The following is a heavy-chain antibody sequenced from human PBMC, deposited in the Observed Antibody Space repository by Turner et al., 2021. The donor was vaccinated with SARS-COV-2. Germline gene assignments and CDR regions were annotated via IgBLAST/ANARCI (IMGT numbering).Heavy chain of an antibody. D-gene: IGHD2-21*02. CDR2: ISYDGSNK. CDR1: GFTFSSYG. V-gene: IGHV3-30*03. CDR3: ARDHWGNVVVMTANHYYYGMDV. Sequence: QVQLVESGGGVVQPGRSLRLSCAASGFTFSSYGMHWVRQAPGKGLEWVAVISYDGSNKYYADSVKGRFTISRDNSKNTLYLQMNSLRAEDTAVYYCARDHWGNVVVMTANHYYYGMDVWGQGTTVTVSS. J-gene: IGHJ6*02.